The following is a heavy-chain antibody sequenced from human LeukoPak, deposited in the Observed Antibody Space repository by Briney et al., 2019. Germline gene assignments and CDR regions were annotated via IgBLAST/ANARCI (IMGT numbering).Heavy chain of an antibody. Sequence: GASVKVSCKASGYTFTSYDINWVRQATGQGLQWMGWMNPNSGNTGYAQKFQGRVTITRNTSISTAYMELSSLRSEDTAVYYCARGPFDCSSPSCYEGRYYYYYMDVWGKGTTVTVSS. J-gene: IGHJ6*03. CDR1: GYTFTSYD. D-gene: IGHD2-2*01. V-gene: IGHV1-8*03. CDR3: ARGPFDCSSPSCYEGRYYYYYMDV. CDR2: MNPNSGNT.